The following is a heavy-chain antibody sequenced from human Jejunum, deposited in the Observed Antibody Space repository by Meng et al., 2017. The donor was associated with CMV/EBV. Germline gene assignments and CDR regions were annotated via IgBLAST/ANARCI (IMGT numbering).Heavy chain of an antibody. J-gene: IGHJ4*02. Sequence: VKVSCKASGYSFSDYYMNWVRQAPGQGLEWMGWINPKTGGTDYAQKFQGRVTLTRDTSITTVYMELSNLKSDDSAVYYCSSAPGDYWGQGTLVTVSS. CDR3: SSAPGDY. V-gene: IGHV1-2*02. CDR2: INPKTGGT. D-gene: IGHD1-14*01. CDR1: GYSFSDYY.